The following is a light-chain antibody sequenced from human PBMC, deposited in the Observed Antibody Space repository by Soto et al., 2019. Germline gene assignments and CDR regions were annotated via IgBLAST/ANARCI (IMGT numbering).Light chain of an antibody. CDR3: SSYTSSSTLGYV. Sequence: QSALTQPASVSGSPGQSITISCTGTSSDVGGYNYVSWYQQHPGKAPKLMIYDVSNRPSGVSNRFSGSKSGSTASLTISGLQAEDEADYYCSSYTSSSTLGYVFGTGTKLTVL. CDR1: SSDVGGYNY. CDR2: DVS. V-gene: IGLV2-14*01. J-gene: IGLJ1*01.